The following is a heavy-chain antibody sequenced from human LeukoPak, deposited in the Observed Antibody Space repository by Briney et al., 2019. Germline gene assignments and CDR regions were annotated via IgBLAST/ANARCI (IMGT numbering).Heavy chain of an antibody. D-gene: IGHD3-10*01. J-gene: IGHJ6*04. V-gene: IGHV4-30-2*01. CDR2: IYHSGST. CDR3: ASAHGSGSYTTFRPPHPAYYYYYGMDV. Sequence: SETLSLNCAVSGGSISSGGCSWSWIRQPPGKGLEWIGYIYHSGSTYYNPSLKSRVTISVDRSKNQFSLKLSSVTAADTAVYYCASAHGSGSYTTFRPPHPAYYYYYGMDVWGKGTTVTVSS. CDR1: GGSISSGGCS.